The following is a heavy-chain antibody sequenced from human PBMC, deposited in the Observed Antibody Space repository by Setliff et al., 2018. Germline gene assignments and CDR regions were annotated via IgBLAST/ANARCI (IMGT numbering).Heavy chain of an antibody. CDR1: GYTLTSYD. Sequence: ASVKVSCKASGYTLTSYDINWVRQATGQGLEWMGWMNPNSGNTGYAQKFQGRVTMTRNTSISTAYMELGSLRSEDTAVYYCARAGRAVVNAFDIWGQGTMVTVSS. D-gene: IGHD2-15*01. CDR3: ARAGRAVVNAFDI. J-gene: IGHJ3*02. CDR2: MNPNSGNT. V-gene: IGHV1-8*01.